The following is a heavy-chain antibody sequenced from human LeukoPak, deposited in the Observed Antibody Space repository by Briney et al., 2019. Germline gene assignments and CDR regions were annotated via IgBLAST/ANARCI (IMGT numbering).Heavy chain of an antibody. J-gene: IGHJ6*03. CDR3: ARVTWFPGTSYYYMDV. CDR1: GGSISRYY. D-gene: IGHD1-1*01. CDR2: ISDSVTT. V-gene: IGHV4-59*01. Sequence: SETLSLTCTVSGGSISRYYWSWIRQPPGKGLEGSGYISDSVTTNYNPSLKSRVTISVDTSKKEFSLKLSSVTAADTAVYYCARVTWFPGTSYYYMDVWGKGTTVTVSS.